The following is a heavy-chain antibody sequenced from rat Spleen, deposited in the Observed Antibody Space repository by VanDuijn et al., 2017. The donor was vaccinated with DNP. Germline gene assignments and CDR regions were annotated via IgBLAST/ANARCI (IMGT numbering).Heavy chain of an antibody. CDR3: ARSPETSYIYFPWAY. CDR2: IWNNGGT. D-gene: IGHD1-2*01. CDR1: GFSLTEYN. V-gene: IGHV2-41*01. J-gene: IGHJ3*01. Sequence: QVQLKESGPGLVQPSQTLSLTCTVTGFSLTEYNVHWVRQPPGKGLEWMGVIWNNGGTRYNSVLKSRLRITKDTSKSQVLLKMNSLQTEDTATYYCARSPETSYIYFPWAYWGQGTLVIVSS.